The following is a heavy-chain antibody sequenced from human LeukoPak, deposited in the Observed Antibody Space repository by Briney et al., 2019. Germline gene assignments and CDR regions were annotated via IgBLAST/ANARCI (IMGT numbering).Heavy chain of an antibody. V-gene: IGHV1-69*13. J-gene: IGHJ2*01. D-gene: IGHD5-18*01. Sequence: SVKVSCRASGGTFGSYVISWVRQAPGQGLEWMGGIIPIFGTAHYAQKFQGRLTITADESTSTVYMEMSSLRSEHTAMYYCAKEGDTALVTGYFDLWGRGTLVTVSA. CDR3: AKEGDTALVTGYFDL. CDR1: GGTFGSYV. CDR2: IIPIFGTA.